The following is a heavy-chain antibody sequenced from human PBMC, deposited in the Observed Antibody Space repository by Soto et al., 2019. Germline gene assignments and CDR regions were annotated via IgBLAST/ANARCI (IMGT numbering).Heavy chain of an antibody. CDR3: AAIKFIGLGVYFDY. D-gene: IGHD3-10*01. Sequence: SVKVSCKASGFTFTSSAVQWVRQARGQRLEWIGWIVVGSGNTNYAQKFQERVTITRDMSTSTAYMELSSLRSEDTAVYYCAAIKFIGLGVYFDYWGQGNLVTVSS. J-gene: IGHJ4*02. CDR1: GFTFTSSA. V-gene: IGHV1-58*01. CDR2: IVVGSGNT.